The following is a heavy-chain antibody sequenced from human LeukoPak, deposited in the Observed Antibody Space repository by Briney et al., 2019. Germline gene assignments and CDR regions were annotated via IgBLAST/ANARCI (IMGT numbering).Heavy chain of an antibody. CDR1: GGTFSSYA. J-gene: IGHJ4*02. D-gene: IGHD6-19*01. V-gene: IGHV1-69*13. CDR2: IIPIFGTA. CDR3: ARIMGSSGWYDPFYYFDY. Sequence: ASVKVSCKASGGTFSSYAISWVRQAPGQGLEWMGGIIPIFGTANYAQKFQGRVTITADESTSTAYMELSSLRSDDTAVYYCARIMGSSGWYDPFYYFDYWGQGTLVTVSS.